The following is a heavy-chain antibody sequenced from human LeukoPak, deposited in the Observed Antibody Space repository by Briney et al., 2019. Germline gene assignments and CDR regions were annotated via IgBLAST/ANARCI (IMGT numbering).Heavy chain of an antibody. CDR2: IWYDGSNK. CDR1: GFTFSSYG. D-gene: IGHD3-10*01. Sequence: GGSLRLAWAASGFTFSSYGMHWVRQAPGKGLEWVAVIWYDGSNKYYADSVKGRFTISRDNSKNTLYLQMNSLRAEDTAVYYCATGSGGDVEYWGQGTLVTVSS. V-gene: IGHV3-33*01. J-gene: IGHJ4*02. CDR3: ATGSGGDVEY.